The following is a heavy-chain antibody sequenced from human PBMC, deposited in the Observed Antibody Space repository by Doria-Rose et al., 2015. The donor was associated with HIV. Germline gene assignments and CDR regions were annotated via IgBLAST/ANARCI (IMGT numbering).Heavy chain of an antibody. J-gene: IGHJ4*02. CDR1: GASVSSRGYY. D-gene: IGHD3-3*01. CDR2: TYYTGTS. V-gene: IGHV4-31*03. CDR3: ARMGSYRELAY. Sequence: PSETLSLTCSVSGASVSSRGYYWNWIRQVPGKGLESLGYTYYTGTSDYSPSLKSRLNMAVDTSKNQFSLKLSFVTVADTAVYYCARMGSYRELAYWVQGALVIVST.